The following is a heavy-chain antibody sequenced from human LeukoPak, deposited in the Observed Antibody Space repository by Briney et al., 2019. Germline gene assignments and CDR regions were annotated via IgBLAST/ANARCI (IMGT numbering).Heavy chain of an antibody. J-gene: IGHJ6*03. D-gene: IGHD3-10*01. CDR1: GFTFSNYE. Sequence: GGSLRLSCAASGFTFSNYEMNWVRQAPGKGLEWLSYISGNGNTIYYADSVKGRFTISRDNAKNSLYLQMNSLRAEDTAVYYCAKDGAWEGVRGVIINYYYYYMDVWGKGTTVTVSS. CDR3: AKDGAWEGVRGVIINYYYYYMDV. V-gene: IGHV3-48*03. CDR2: ISGNGNTI.